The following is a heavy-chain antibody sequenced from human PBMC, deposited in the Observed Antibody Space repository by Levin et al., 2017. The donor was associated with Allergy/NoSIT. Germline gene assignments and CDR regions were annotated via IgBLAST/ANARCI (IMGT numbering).Heavy chain of an antibody. D-gene: IGHD1-26*01. CDR2: IYHSGTA. J-gene: IGHJ6*02. CDR3: ARHPTGVGTNFYYGLDF. CDR1: GYSINSGYY. V-gene: IGHV4-38-2*01. Sequence: SETLSLTCAVSGYSINSGYYWGWIRQPPGKGLEWIGTIYHSGTADYNPSLKSRVTISLDTSKNQFSLKLTSVTAADTAVYYCARHPTGVGTNFYYGLDFWGQGTTVTVSS.